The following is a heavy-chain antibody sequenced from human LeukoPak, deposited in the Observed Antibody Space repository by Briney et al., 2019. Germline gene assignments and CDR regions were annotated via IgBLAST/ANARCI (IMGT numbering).Heavy chain of an antibody. CDR1: GYTFTSYG. J-gene: IGHJ4*02. Sequence: ASVKVSCTASGYTFTSYGISWVRQAPGQGLEWMGWISAYNGNTNYAQKLQGRVTITRDTSASTAYMELSSLRSEDTAVYYCARGYDSSGYYYTFEYWGQGTLVTVSS. D-gene: IGHD3-22*01. CDR2: ISAYNGNT. CDR3: ARGYDSSGYYYTFEY. V-gene: IGHV1-18*01.